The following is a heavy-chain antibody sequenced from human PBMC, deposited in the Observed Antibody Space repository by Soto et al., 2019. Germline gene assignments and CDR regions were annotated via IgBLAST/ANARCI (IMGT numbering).Heavy chain of an antibody. J-gene: IGHJ4*02. CDR2: ISGSGGST. CDR1: GFTFSSYP. V-gene: IGHV3-23*01. CDR3: AKDGLVVVAANGFDY. Sequence: PGGSLRLSCAASGFTFSSYPMSWVRQAPGKGLEWVSAISGSGGSTYYADSVKGRFTISRDNSKNTLYLQMNSLRAEDTAVYYCAKDGLVVVAANGFDYWGQGTLVTVSS. D-gene: IGHD2-15*01.